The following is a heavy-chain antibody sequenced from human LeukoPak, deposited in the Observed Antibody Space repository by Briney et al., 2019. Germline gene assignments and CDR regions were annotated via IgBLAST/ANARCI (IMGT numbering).Heavy chain of an antibody. CDR2: IYYSGST. Sequence: SETLSLTCTVSGGSISSGGYYWSWIRQHPGKGLEWIGYIYYSGSTYYNPSLKSRVTISVDRSKNQFSLKLSSVTAADTAVYYCARAAYDFWSGTPYYFDYWGQGTLVTVSS. J-gene: IGHJ4*02. D-gene: IGHD3-3*01. V-gene: IGHV4-31*03. CDR3: ARAAYDFWSGTPYYFDY. CDR1: GGSISSGGYY.